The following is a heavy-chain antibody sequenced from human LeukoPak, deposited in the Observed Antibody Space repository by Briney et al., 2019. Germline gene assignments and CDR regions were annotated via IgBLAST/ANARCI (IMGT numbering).Heavy chain of an antibody. CDR2: IYYSGST. Sequence: PSQALSLTCTVSGGSISSGVYYWSWIRQHPGKGLEWIGYIYYSGSTYYNPSLKSRVTISVDTSKNQFSLKLSSVTAADTAVYYCARAAYSSSWYFDYWGQGTLVTVSS. J-gene: IGHJ4*02. V-gene: IGHV4-31*03. CDR1: GGSISSGVYY. D-gene: IGHD6-13*01. CDR3: ARAAYSSSWYFDY.